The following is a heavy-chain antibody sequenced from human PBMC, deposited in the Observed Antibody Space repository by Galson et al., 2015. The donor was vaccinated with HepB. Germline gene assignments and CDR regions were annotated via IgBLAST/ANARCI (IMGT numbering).Heavy chain of an antibody. D-gene: IGHD3-3*01. CDR1: GYTFRNHG. J-gene: IGHJ3*01. V-gene: IGHV1-18*01. CDR3: ARLRYYDFWSGYSEDASDV. Sequence: SVKVSCKASGYTFRNHGISWVRQAPGQGLEWMGWISAYNGDTKYAQKFQGRVTMTPDTSTSTAYMELGSLRSDDTAVYFCARLRYYDFWSGYSEDASDVWGQGTRVTASS. CDR2: ISAYNGDT.